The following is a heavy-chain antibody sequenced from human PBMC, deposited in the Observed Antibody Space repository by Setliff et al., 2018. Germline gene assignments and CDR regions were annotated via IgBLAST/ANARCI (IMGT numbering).Heavy chain of an antibody. J-gene: IGHJ3*02. Sequence: SETLSLTCTVSGGSISSYYWSWIRQPPGKGLEWIGYIYYSGSTNYNPSLESRVTISVDTSKNQFSLNLSSVTAADTAVYYCARRRRGYSYGHDAFNIWGQGTMVTVSS. V-gene: IGHV4-59*08. CDR3: ARRRRGYSYGHDAFNI. D-gene: IGHD5-18*01. CDR2: IYYSGST. CDR1: GGSISSYY.